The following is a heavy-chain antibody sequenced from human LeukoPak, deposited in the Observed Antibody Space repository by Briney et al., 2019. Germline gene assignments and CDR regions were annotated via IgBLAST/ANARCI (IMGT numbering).Heavy chain of an antibody. D-gene: IGHD3-10*01. V-gene: IGHV3-21*01. CDR1: GFNFSFSI. J-gene: IGHJ3*02. Sequence: PGGSLRLSCEASGFNFSFSIMHWVRQAPGKGLEWVSSISSSSSYIYYADSVKGRFTISRDNAKNSLYLQMNSLRAEDTAVYYCARFGFGELYDAFDIWGQGTMVTVSS. CDR2: ISSSSSYI. CDR3: ARFGFGELYDAFDI.